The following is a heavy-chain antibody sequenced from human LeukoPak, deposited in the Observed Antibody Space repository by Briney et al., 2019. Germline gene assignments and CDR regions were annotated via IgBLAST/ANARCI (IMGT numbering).Heavy chain of an antibody. J-gene: IGHJ4*02. CDR2: ISGSGGST. D-gene: IGHD3-10*01. V-gene: IGHV3-23*01. CDR3: AKDRGIISDY. Sequence: GGTLRLSCAASGFTFSSYGMSWVRQAPGKGLGWVSAISGSGGSTYYADSVKGRFTISRDNSKNTLYLQMNSLRAEDTAVYYCAKDRGIISDYWGQGILVTVSS. CDR1: GFTFSSYG.